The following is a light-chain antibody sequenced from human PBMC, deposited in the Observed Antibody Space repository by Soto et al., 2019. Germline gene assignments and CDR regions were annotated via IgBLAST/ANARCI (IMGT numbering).Light chain of an antibody. Sequence: EMVLTPSPATLSVSPGDRATLSCMASQSVSSDLAWYQQKPGQAPRLLMYAASSRATGIPDRFSGSGSGTDFTLTISSLQSEDFALYYCQQYNDWPLTFGQGTKVDIK. CDR2: AAS. J-gene: IGKJ1*01. V-gene: IGKV3D-15*01. CDR1: QSVSSD. CDR3: QQYNDWPLT.